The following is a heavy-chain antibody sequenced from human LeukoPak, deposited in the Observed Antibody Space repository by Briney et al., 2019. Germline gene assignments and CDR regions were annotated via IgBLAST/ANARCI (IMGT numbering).Heavy chain of an antibody. CDR3: ARDTRDGIDY. CDR1: GFTFSDHY. Sequence: RGGSLRLSCAASGFTFSDHYMDWVRQAPGKGLEWVGRTRNKADSYTTDYAASVKGRFSISRDDSQNSLFLQMNSLKTEDTAVYYCARDTRDGIDYWGQGTLVTVSS. V-gene: IGHV3-72*01. J-gene: IGHJ4*02. CDR2: TRNKADSYTT. D-gene: IGHD5-24*01.